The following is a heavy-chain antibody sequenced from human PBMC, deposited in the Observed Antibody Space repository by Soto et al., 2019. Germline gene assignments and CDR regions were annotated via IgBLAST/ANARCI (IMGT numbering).Heavy chain of an antibody. D-gene: IGHD3-16*02. CDR1: GYTFTSYG. Sequence: GASVKVSCKASGYTFTSYGISWVRQAPGQGLEWMGWISAYNGNTNYAQKLQGRVTMTTDTSTSTAYMELRSLRSDDTAVYYCARLRLHLGELSSFYYWGQGTLVTVYS. CDR2: ISAYNGNT. CDR3: ARLRLHLGELSSFYY. J-gene: IGHJ4*02. V-gene: IGHV1-18*01.